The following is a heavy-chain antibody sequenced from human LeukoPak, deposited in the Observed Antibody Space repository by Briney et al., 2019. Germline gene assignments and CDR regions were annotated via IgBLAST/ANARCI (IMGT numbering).Heavy chain of an antibody. CDR1: GYTFNSYD. J-gene: IGHJ4*02. D-gene: IGHD6-19*01. CDR3: ARGQHGWSSDI. Sequence: ASVKVSCKASGYTFNSYDMNGVRQATGQGLEWMGWMNPNSGNAGYAQKFQGRVTMTRNTSISTAYMELSSLRSEDTAVYYCARGQHGWSSDIWGQGTLVTVSS. V-gene: IGHV1-8*01. CDR2: MNPNSGNA.